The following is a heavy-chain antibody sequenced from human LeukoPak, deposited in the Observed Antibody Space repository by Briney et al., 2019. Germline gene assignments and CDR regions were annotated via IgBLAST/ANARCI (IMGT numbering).Heavy chain of an antibody. CDR1: GYSFTSYW. CDR2: IYPGDSDT. V-gene: IGHV5-51*01. CDR3: AGLEYYYDSSGYSYFDY. J-gene: IGHJ4*02. D-gene: IGHD3-22*01. Sequence: GESLKISCKGSGYSFTSYWIGWVRQMPGKGLEWMGIIYPGDSDTRYSPSFQGQVTISADKSISTAYLQWSSLKASDTAMYYCAGLEYYYDSSGYSYFDYWGQGTLVTVSS.